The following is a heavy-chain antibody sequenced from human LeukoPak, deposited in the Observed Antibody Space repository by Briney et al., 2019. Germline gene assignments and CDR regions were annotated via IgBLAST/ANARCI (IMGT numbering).Heavy chain of an antibody. CDR3: ASRKNNGPDY. CDR2: INHSGST. Sequence: PSETLSLTCAAYGGSFSGYYWSWIRQPPGKGLEWIGEINHSGSTNYNPSLKSRVTISVDTSKNQFSLKLSSVTAADTAVYYCASRKNNGPDYWGQGTLVTVSS. D-gene: IGHD1-14*01. CDR1: GGSFSGYY. V-gene: IGHV4-34*01. J-gene: IGHJ4*02.